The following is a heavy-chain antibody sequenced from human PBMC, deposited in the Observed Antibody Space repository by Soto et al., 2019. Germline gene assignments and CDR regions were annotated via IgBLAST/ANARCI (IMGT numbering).Heavy chain of an antibody. V-gene: IGHV3-66*01. CDR1: GFTVTDIY. D-gene: IGHD2-15*01. CDR3: VREPRYCSGGSCSIMGDAFDI. Sequence: EVQLVESGGGLVQPGGSLRLSCVASGFTVTDIYMNWVRQAPGQGLVWDTVIYNEFTDYADSVRGRFSISTASSKNALYLQMNSLRAEDSAVYYCVREPRYCSGGSCSIMGDAFDIWGQGTMVTVSS. J-gene: IGHJ3*02. CDR2: IYNEFT.